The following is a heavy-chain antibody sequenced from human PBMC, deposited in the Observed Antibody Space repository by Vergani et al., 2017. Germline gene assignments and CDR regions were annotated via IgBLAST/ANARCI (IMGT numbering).Heavy chain of an antibody. CDR2: IYYSGST. V-gene: IGHV4-39*01. D-gene: IGHD5-24*01. J-gene: IGHJ3*02. CDR3: ARVRPTTTATIPGAFDI. CDR1: GGSISSSSYY. Sequence: QLQLQESGPGLVKPSETLSLTCTVSGGSISSSSYYWGWIRQPPGKGLEWIGSIYYSGSTYYNPSLKSRVTISVDTSKNQFSLKLSSVTAADTAVYYCARVRPTTTATIPGAFDIWGQGTMVTVSS.